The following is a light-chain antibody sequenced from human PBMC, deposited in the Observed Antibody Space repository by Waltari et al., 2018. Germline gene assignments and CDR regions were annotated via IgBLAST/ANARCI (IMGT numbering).Light chain of an antibody. J-gene: IGKJ4*01. Sequence: EIGWTQSPGTLSLSPGPRSNLSCRASKTVMTPYLAWYTQKPGQAPPMVIYGASSRAAGIPYRFRGSGSWTDFSLTISSLEPEDFAVYYCQQYDISPLTFGGGTKVEIK. CDR1: KTVMTPY. CDR3: QQYDISPLT. CDR2: GAS. V-gene: IGKV3-20*01.